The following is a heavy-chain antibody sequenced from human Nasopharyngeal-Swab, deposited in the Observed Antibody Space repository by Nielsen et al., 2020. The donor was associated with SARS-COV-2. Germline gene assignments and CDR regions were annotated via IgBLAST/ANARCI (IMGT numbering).Heavy chain of an antibody. CDR3: AKDETYYDFWSGYFRWFDP. J-gene: IGHJ5*02. CDR2: ISGSGGST. Sequence: VRQAPGKGLEWVSAISGSGGSTYYADSVKGRFTISRDNSKNTLYLRMNSLRAEDTAVYYCAKDETYYDFWSGYFRWFDPWGQGTLVTVSS. V-gene: IGHV3-23*01. D-gene: IGHD3-3*01.